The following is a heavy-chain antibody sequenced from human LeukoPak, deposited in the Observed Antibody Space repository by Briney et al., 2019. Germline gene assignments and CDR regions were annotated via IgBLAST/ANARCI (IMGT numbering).Heavy chain of an antibody. CDR2: LYSDGST. CDR1: GFTVSSCY. D-gene: IGHD1-26*01. CDR3: ARDLGTYYFDY. J-gene: IGHJ4*02. Sequence: GGSLRLSCAASGFTVSSCYMSWVRQAPEKGLEWVSVLYSDGSTYYADSVKGRFTISRDNSKNTLYLQMNNLRAEDTAVYYCARDLGTYYFDYWGQGTLVTVSS. V-gene: IGHV3-53*01.